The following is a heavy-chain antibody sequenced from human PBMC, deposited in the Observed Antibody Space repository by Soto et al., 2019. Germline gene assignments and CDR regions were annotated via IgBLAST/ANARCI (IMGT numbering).Heavy chain of an antibody. CDR1: GYTFTSYG. Sequence: SVKVSCKASGYTFTSYGISWVRQAPGQGLEWMGWISAYNGNTNYAQKLQGRVTMTTDTSTSTAYMELRSLRSDDTAVYYCARFKNTIFGVVNDPDYWGQGTLVTVSS. CDR3: ARFKNTIFGVVNDPDY. J-gene: IGHJ4*02. V-gene: IGHV1-18*04. CDR2: ISAYNGNT. D-gene: IGHD3-3*01.